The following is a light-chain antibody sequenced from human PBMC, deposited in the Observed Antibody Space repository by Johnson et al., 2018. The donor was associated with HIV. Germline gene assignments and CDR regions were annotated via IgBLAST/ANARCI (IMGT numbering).Light chain of an antibody. Sequence: QSVLTQPPSVSAAPGQKVTISCSGSSSNIGNNYASWYQQLPGRAPKLLIYDNNKRPSGIPDRFSGSKSGTSATLGITGLQTGDEADYYCGTWDSSLSAEVFGTGTKVSVL. CDR1: SSNIGNNY. J-gene: IGLJ1*01. CDR2: DNN. V-gene: IGLV1-51*01. CDR3: GTWDSSLSAEV.